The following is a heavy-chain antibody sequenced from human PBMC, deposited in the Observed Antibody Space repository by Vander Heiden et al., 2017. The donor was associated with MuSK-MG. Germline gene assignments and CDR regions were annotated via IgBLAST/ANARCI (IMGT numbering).Heavy chain of an antibody. J-gene: IGHJ6*03. D-gene: IGHD5-18*01. Sequence: EVQLVESGGGLVQPGRSLRLSCAASGFTFDDYAMHWVRQAPGKGLEWVSGISWNSGSIGYADSVKGRFTISRDNAKNSLYLQMNSLRAEDMALYYCAKDMVTREDYMDVWGKGTTVTVSS. CDR2: ISWNSGSI. CDR3: AKDMVTREDYMDV. CDR1: GFTFDDYA. V-gene: IGHV3-9*03.